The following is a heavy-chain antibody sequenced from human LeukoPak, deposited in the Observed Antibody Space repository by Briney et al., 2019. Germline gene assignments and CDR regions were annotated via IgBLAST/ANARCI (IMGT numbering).Heavy chain of an antibody. CDR1: GFTFSSYS. D-gene: IGHD6-6*01. V-gene: IGHV3-21*01. Sequence: GGSLRLSCAASGFTFSSYSMNWVRQAPGKGLEWVSSISSSSNYIYYADSVKGRFTISRDNAKNSLYLQMNSLRAEDTAVYYCARDHEYSSSSVYYYGMDVWGQGTTVTVSS. J-gene: IGHJ6*02. CDR2: ISSSSNYI. CDR3: ARDHEYSSSSVYYYGMDV.